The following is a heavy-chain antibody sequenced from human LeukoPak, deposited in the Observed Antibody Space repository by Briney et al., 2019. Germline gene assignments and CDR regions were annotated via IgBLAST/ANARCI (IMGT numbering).Heavy chain of an antibody. CDR1: GFTVSSYY. CDR3: ARVAYYRVTADQITDAFDV. J-gene: IGHJ3*01. Sequence: GGSLRLSCAASGFTVSSYYMNWIRQAPGKGLQWVSILYSDGATYYADSVKGRFTISRDNSRSTLYLQMNSLRAEDTAVYFCARVAYYRVTADQITDAFDVWGHGTVVTVSS. D-gene: IGHD2-21*02. V-gene: IGHV3-66*01. CDR2: LYSDGAT.